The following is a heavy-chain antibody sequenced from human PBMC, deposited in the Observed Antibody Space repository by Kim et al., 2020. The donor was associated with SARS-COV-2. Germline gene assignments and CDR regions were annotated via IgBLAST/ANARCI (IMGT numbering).Heavy chain of an antibody. V-gene: IGHV1-24*01. J-gene: IGHJ4*02. Sequence: ASVKVSCKVSGYTLTELSIHWVRQTPGKGLEWMGNFDPQYGETIYAQKFQGRVTMTEDTSTDTAYLELSSLTSEDTAVYYCATGSFFGVVIYALNYWGQGTLVTVSS. CDR3: ATGSFFGVVIYALNY. CDR1: GYTLTELS. CDR2: FDPQYGET. D-gene: IGHD3-3*01.